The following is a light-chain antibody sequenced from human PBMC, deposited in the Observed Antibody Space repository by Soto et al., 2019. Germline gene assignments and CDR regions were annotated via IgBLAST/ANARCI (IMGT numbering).Light chain of an antibody. CDR3: SSYAGINNLGV. J-gene: IGLJ1*01. CDR2: EVN. CDR1: SSDVGGYKY. V-gene: IGLV2-8*01. Sequence: QSALTQPPSASGSPGQSVTISCTGTSSDVGGYKYVSWYQQHPGKASKLMIFEVNKRPSGVPDRFSGSKSGNTAYLTVSELQAEDEADYYCSSYAGINNLGVFGTGTKLTVL.